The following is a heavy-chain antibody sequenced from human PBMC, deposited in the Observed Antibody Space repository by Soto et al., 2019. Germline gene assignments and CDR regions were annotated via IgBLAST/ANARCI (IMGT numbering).Heavy chain of an antibody. CDR1: GGSISSSSYY. J-gene: IGHJ6*02. D-gene: IGHD2-2*01. CDR3: ASYIVVVPAAILGYYYGMDV. CDR2: IYYSGST. Sequence: QLQLQESGPGLVKPSETLSLTCTVSGGSISSSSYYWGWIRQPPGKGLEWIGSIYYSGSTYYNPSLKSRVTISVDTSKNQFSLKLSSVTVADTAVYYCASYIVVVPAAILGYYYGMDVWGQGTTVTVSS. V-gene: IGHV4-39*01.